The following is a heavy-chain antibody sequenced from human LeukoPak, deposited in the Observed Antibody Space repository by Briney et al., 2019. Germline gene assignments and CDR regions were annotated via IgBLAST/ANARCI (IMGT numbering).Heavy chain of an antibody. CDR2: IRYDGSNN. Sequence: GGSLRLSCAASGFTFSSYGMHWVRQPPGKGLEWVAFIRYDGSNNYYAASVKGRFTISRDNSKNTLYLQMNKLRAEDTAVYYCAKDSLPYDFWSGYYTGYGVTQIDYWGQGTLVTVSS. V-gene: IGHV3-30*02. CDR3: AKDSLPYDFWSGYYTGYGVTQIDY. D-gene: IGHD3-3*01. CDR1: GFTFSSYG. J-gene: IGHJ4*02.